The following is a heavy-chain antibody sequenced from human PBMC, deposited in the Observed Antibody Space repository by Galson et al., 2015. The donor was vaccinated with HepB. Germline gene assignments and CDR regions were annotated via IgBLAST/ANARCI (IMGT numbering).Heavy chain of an antibody. D-gene: IGHD1-14*01. V-gene: IGHV4-59*01. CDR3: ASLGPDLYYYYGMDV. Sequence: LSLTCTVSGGSISSYYWSWIRQPPGKGLEWIGYIYYSGSTNYNPSLKSRVTISVDTSKNQFSLKLSSVTAADTAVYYCASLGPDLYYYYGMDVWGQGTTVTVSS. J-gene: IGHJ6*02. CDR1: GGSISSYY. CDR2: IYYSGST.